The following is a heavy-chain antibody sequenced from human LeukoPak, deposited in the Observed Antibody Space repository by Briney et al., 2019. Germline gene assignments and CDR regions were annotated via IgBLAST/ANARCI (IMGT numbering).Heavy chain of an antibody. CDR1: GYTFTGYY. V-gene: IGHV1-2*02. D-gene: IGHD2-2*01. CDR3: ARVGSSSTSCYYLFGNWFDP. Sequence: ASVKVSCKASGYTFTGYYMHWVRQAPGQGLEWMGWINPNSGGTNYAQKFQGRVTMTRDTSISTAYMELSRLRSDDTAVYYRARVGSSSTSCYYLFGNWFDPWGQGTLVTVSS. J-gene: IGHJ5*02. CDR2: INPNSGGT.